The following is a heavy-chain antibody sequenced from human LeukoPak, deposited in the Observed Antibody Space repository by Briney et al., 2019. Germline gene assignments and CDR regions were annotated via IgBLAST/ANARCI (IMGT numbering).Heavy chain of an antibody. J-gene: IGHJ1*01. CDR3: ARNGDSSSWYLYFQH. D-gene: IGHD6-13*01. V-gene: IGHV1-8*01. CDR2: MNPNSGNT. CDR1: GYTFTSYD. Sequence: ASVKVSCKASGYTFTSYDINWVRQATGQGLEWMGWMNPNSGNTGYAQKFQSRVTMTRNTSISTAYMELSSLRSEDTAVYYCARNGDSSSWYLYFQHWGQGTLVTVSS.